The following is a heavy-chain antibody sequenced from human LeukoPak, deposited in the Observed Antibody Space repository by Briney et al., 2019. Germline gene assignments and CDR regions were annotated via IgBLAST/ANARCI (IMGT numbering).Heavy chain of an antibody. Sequence: GGSLRLSCAASGFPFSSYAMHWVRQAPGKGLEWGAVISYDGSNKYYADSVKGRFTISRDNSKNTLYLQMNSLRAEATAVYYCAREIPVFLGIVVVPAAIARRGGMDVWGKGTTVTVSS. J-gene: IGHJ6*04. V-gene: IGHV3-30*04. CDR3: AREIPVFLGIVVVPAAIARRGGMDV. D-gene: IGHD2-2*03. CDR2: ISYDGSNK. CDR1: GFPFSSYA.